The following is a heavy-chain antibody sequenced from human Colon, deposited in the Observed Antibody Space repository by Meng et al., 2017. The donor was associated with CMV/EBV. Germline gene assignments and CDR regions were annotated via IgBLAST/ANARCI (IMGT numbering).Heavy chain of an antibody. Sequence: QVQLVQSGAEVKKPGGSVKVSCKTSGYTFTGYFMFWVRQAPGQGLEWMGSLNPNSGDTNSAQKFHGRLTMTRDTSIHTAYMELGSLRSDDTAVYYCATISGGDFDFWGQGTLVTVSS. V-gene: IGHV1-2*02. J-gene: IGHJ4*02. CDR3: ATISGGDFDF. CDR2: LNPNSGDT. D-gene: IGHD3-10*01. CDR1: GYTFTGYF.